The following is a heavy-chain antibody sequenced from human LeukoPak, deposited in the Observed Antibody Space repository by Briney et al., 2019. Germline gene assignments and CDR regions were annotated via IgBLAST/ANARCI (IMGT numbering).Heavy chain of an antibody. Sequence: PGGSLRLSCAASVFTVRSNYMSWVRQAPGKGLEWVSLIFNDGRTYYADSVKARFTISRDNSMDTLYLQMNSVRVEDTAVYYCARDPGGDNAYWGQGTLVTVSS. J-gene: IGHJ4*02. CDR3: ARDPGGDNAY. D-gene: IGHD4-17*01. CDR2: IFNDGRT. V-gene: IGHV3-66*01. CDR1: VFTVRSNY.